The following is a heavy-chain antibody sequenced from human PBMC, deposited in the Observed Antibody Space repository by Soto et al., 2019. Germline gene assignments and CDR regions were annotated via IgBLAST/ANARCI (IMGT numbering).Heavy chain of an antibody. CDR1: GYTFTNYY. D-gene: IGHD2-21*02. V-gene: IGHV1-46*03. Sequence: QVQLVQSGAEVKKPGASVKVSCKTSGYTFTNYYMHWVRQAPGQGLEWMGIIKCSGGETTYARRFLGRVTMTSDTSTSTVNLEVGSLRSEEPAGYYCARGGDVVRVTAPLDHWGKGNMVTVSS. J-gene: IGHJ5*02. CDR2: IKCSGGET. CDR3: ARGGDVVRVTAPLDH.